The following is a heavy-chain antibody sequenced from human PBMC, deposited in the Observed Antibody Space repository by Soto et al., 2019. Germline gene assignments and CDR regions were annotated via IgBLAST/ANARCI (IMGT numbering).Heavy chain of an antibody. J-gene: IGHJ6*02. CDR2: IIPIFGTA. V-gene: IGHV1-69*06. Sequence: ASVKVSCKASGGTFSSYAISWVRQAPGQGLEWMGGIIPIFGTANYAQKFQGRVTITADKSTSTAYMELSSLRSEGTAVYYCARGGVSSGWYYGMDVWGQGTTVTVSS. D-gene: IGHD6-19*01. CDR3: ARGGVSSGWYYGMDV. CDR1: GGTFSSYA.